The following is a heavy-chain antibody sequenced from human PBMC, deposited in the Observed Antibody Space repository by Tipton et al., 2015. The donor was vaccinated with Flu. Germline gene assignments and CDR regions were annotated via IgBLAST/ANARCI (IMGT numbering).Heavy chain of an antibody. V-gene: IGHV3-64*01. CDR3: ARGKGFLEWFVDY. CDR2: ISSDGDTT. Sequence: CAASGFTFSSYCLHWVRQAPGKGLEYVSAISSDGDTTYYANSVKGRFAISRDNSKNTLYLQMGSLRVEDMAVYYCARGKGFLEWFVDYWGQGTLVPVSS. D-gene: IGHD3-3*01. J-gene: IGHJ4*02. CDR1: GFTFSSYC.